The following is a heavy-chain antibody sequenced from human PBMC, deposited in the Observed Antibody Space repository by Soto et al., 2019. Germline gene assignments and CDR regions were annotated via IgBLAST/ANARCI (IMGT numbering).Heavy chain of an antibody. CDR3: AKDGEGYKEVPFDY. J-gene: IGHJ4*02. D-gene: IGHD5-12*01. V-gene: IGHV3-7*01. CDR2: IKQDGSER. Sequence: PGGSLRLSCATSGFTFSTYWMSWVRQAPGKGLEWVANIKQDGSERYYVDSVKGRFTISRDNAKNSLYLQMNSLRAEDTAVYYCAKDGEGYKEVPFDYWGQGTLVTVSS. CDR1: GFTFSTYW.